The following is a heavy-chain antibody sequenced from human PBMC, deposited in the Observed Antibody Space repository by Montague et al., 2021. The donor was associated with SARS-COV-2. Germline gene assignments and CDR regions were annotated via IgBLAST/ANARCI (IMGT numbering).Heavy chain of an antibody. CDR2: IYSNDKK. D-gene: IGHD3-9*01. CDR1: GFSLSTPNVG. Sequence: VKPTQTLTLTCTFSGFSLSTPNVGVGWIRQPPGKALEWIAVIYSNDKKRYSPSLRNRLTITKDTAKNQVVLSLTYVDPVDTATYYCAHLIRYYDIFTGIPFDYWGQGSQVTVSS. V-gene: IGHV2-5*01. CDR3: AHLIRYYDIFTGIPFDY. J-gene: IGHJ4*02.